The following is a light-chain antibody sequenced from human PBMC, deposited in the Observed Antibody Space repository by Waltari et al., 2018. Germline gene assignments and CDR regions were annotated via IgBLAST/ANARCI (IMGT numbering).Light chain of an antibody. CDR2: GKD. CDR3: TSRDSSGSHLV. J-gene: IGLJ1*01. Sequence: SSELTQDPAVSVALGQTVRITCQGDSLSTYYASWYQQKPGQAPVLVFYGKDILPLGIPDRSSGARSGNTASLTITGAQAEDEADYYCTSRDSSGSHLVFGTGTKVTVL. V-gene: IGLV3-19*01. CDR1: SLSTYY.